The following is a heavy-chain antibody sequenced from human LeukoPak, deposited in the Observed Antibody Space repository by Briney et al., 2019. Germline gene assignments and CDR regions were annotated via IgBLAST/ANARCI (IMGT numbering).Heavy chain of an antibody. CDR3: AKDILWFGESGNGLDV. Sequence: GGSLGLSCAASGFTFSSYAMSWVRQAPGRGLEWVSVISGSGGSTYYADSVKGRFTISRDNSKNTLYLQMNSLRAEDTALYYCAKDILWFGESGNGLDVWGKGTTVTVSS. CDR2: ISGSGGST. D-gene: IGHD3-10*01. J-gene: IGHJ6*04. CDR1: GFTFSSYA. V-gene: IGHV3-23*01.